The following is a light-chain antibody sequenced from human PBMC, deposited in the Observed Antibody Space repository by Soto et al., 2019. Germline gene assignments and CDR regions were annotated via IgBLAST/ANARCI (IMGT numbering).Light chain of an antibody. Sequence: QSVLTQPASVSGSPGQSITISCTGTSSDIGSYNLVSWYQQHPGKAPKLMIFECSKRPSGVSDRFSGSKSGNTASLTISGLQAEDEADYYCSSYAGGGTVFGGGTKLTVL. CDR3: SSYAGGGTV. CDR1: SSDIGSYNL. J-gene: IGLJ2*01. CDR2: ECS. V-gene: IGLV2-23*01.